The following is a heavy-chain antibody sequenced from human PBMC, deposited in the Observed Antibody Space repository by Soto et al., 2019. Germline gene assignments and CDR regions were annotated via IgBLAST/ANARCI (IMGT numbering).Heavy chain of an antibody. CDR2: IFPKFGTT. Sequence: SVKVSCKASGDTDTNYVISWVRQAPGQGLEWMGGIFPKFGTTYSAQKLQDRLTITADESTFKVYMQLSSLRLDDTAVYYCEAEMTFGKLSVVWGQGTTVTVSS. CDR1: GDTDTNYV. D-gene: IGHD3-16*02. V-gene: IGHV1-69*13. CDR3: EAEMTFGKLSVV. J-gene: IGHJ6*02.